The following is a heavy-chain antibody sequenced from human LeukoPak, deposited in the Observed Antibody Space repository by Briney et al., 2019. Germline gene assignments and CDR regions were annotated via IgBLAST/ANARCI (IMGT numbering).Heavy chain of an antibody. CDR1: GGSISSYY. CDR3: ARYSGYPSPYYYYYMDV. Sequence: PSETLSLTCTVSGGSISSYYWSWIRQPPGKGLEWIGYIYYSGSTNYNPSLKSRVTMSVDTSKNQFSLKLSSVTAADTAVYYCARYSGYPSPYYYYYMDVWGKGTTVTVSS. J-gene: IGHJ6*03. V-gene: IGHV4-59*01. D-gene: IGHD3-22*01. CDR2: IYYSGST.